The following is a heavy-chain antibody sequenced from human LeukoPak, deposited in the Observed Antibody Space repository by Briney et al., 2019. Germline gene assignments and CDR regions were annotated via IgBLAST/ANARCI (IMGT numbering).Heavy chain of an antibody. CDR1: GFTFSSHG. Sequence: GGSLRLSCAASGFTFSSHGMNWVRQAPGKGLEWVSGITGGGTTYYADSVKGRVTISRDNSKNTLYLQMNSLRAEDTAVYYCARDLEYYYDSSGYYSHDWGQGTLVTVSS. CDR3: ARDLEYYYDSSGYYSHD. CDR2: ITGGGTT. D-gene: IGHD3-22*01. V-gene: IGHV3-23*01. J-gene: IGHJ4*02.